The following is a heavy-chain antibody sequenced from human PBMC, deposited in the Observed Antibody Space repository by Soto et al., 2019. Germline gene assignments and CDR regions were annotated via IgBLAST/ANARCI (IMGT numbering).Heavy chain of an antibody. CDR3: ARGAAGSSWYVGNYYYYGMDV. Sequence: KPSETLSLTCTVSGGSISSGGYYWSWIRQHPGKGLEWIGYIYYSGSTYYNPSLKSRVTISVDTSKNQFSLKLSSVTAADTAVYYCARGAAGSSWYVGNYYYYGMDVWGQGTTVTVSS. V-gene: IGHV4-31*03. CDR1: GGSISSGGYY. D-gene: IGHD6-13*01. CDR2: IYYSGST. J-gene: IGHJ6*02.